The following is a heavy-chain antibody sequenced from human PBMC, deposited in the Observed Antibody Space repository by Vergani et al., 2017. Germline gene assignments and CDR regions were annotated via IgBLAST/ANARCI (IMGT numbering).Heavy chain of an antibody. CDR2: IYYSGST. CDR3: ARRLVGNYQTGNWFDP. Sequence: QVQLQESGPGLVKPSETLSLTCTVSGGSISSYYWSWIRQPPGKGLEWIGYIYYSGSTNYNPSLKSRVPISVDTSKNQFSLKLSSVTAADTAVYYCARRLVGNYQTGNWFDPWGQGTLVTVSS. D-gene: IGHD4-11*01. CDR1: GGSISSYY. J-gene: IGHJ5*02. V-gene: IGHV4-59*01.